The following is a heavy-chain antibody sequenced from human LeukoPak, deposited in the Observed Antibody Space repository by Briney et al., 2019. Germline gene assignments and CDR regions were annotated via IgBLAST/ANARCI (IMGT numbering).Heavy chain of an antibody. V-gene: IGHV1-2*06. Sequence: GASVKVSCKASGYTFTDYYMHWVRQAPGQGLEWMGRINPNSGGTKYAQKFLGRVTMTRDTSTTTAYMELSSLRSDDTAIYFCASYPRNIPTPPFDYWGQGTLVTVSS. CDR2: INPNSGGT. J-gene: IGHJ4*02. D-gene: IGHD2-21*01. CDR3: ASYPRNIPTPPFDY. CDR1: GYTFTDYY.